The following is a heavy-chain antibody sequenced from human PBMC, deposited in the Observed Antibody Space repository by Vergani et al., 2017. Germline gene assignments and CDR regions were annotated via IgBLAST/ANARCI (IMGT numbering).Heavy chain of an antibody. CDR1: GFPFSDYG. V-gene: IGHV3-30*03. J-gene: IGHJ6*03. CDR2: ISYDGNKK. D-gene: IGHD1-1*01. Sequence: VQLVESGGGEVQPGRSLRLSCSAAGFPFSDYGVHWVRQAPGKGLEWVSVISYDGNKKNYADSVKGRFTISRDNSKNTLYLEMNALRAEDTAVYYCARDFLTRVTTLDYHYMGVWGKGTTVTVSS. CDR3: ARDFLTRVTTLDYHYMGV.